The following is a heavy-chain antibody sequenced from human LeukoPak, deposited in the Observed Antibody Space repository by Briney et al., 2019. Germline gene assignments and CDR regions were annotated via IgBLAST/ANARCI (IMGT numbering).Heavy chain of an antibody. V-gene: IGHV3-23*01. CDR1: GFTFSSYA. D-gene: IGHD3-16*01. CDR2: ISGSGGST. CDR3: AKGGGVGYYFDY. J-gene: IGHJ4*02. Sequence: GGSLRLSCAASGFTFSSYAMSWVRQAPGKGLEWVSAISGSGGSTYYADTVKGRFTISRDNSKNTLYLQMNSLRAEDTAVYYCAKGGGVGYYFDYWGQGTLVTVSS.